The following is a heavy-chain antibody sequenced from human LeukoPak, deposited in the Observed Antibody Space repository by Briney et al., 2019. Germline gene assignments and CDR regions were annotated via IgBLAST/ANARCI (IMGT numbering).Heavy chain of an antibody. CDR2: ISPYNGNT. D-gene: IGHD2-21*02. CDR1: SYTFSSYV. CDR3: ARDLYAGVLTY. Sequence: ASVKVSCKASSYTFSSYVINWVRQAPGQGLEWMGRISPYNGNTNYAQKLQGRVTMTTDTSTSTAYMELRSLRSDDTAVYYCARDLYAGVLTYWGQGTLVTVSS. V-gene: IGHV1-18*01. J-gene: IGHJ4*02.